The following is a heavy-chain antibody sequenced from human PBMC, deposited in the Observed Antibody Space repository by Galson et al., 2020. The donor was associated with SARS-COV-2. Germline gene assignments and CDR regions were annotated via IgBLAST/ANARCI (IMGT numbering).Heavy chain of an antibody. V-gene: IGHV1-2*02. CDR2: INPDSGGT. J-gene: IGHJ5*02. D-gene: IGHD3-22*01. CDR3: ARDSGYYYDTSGYYSGWFGP. Sequence: ASVKVSCKASGYTFTGYYMNWVRQAPGQGLEWMGWINPDSGGTNYAPKSQGRVTMTRDTSISTVYMELSRLRSDDTAVYFCARDSGYYYDTSGYYSGWFGPWCQGTLVTVSS. CDR1: GYTFTGYY.